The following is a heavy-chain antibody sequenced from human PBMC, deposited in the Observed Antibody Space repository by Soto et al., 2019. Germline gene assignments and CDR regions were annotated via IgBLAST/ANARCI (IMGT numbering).Heavy chain of an antibody. V-gene: IGHV3-23*01. D-gene: IGHD5-12*01. CDR2: ISASGDRT. CDR3: EGSWT. J-gene: IGHJ3*01. CDR1: GFTLTNYA. Sequence: EVQLLVSGGGSAQPGGSLRLSCEVSGFTLTNYAMSWVRQTPGKGLEWVSQISASGDRTYYADSVQGRFTISKDFSKNTLFLQMNSLSGEDSAVYYCEGSWTWGQGTMVTVSS.